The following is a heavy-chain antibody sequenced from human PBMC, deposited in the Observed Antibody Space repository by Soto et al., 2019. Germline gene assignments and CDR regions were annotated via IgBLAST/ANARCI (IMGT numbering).Heavy chain of an antibody. CDR3: ARARVTIVVVTKYGMDV. CDR1: GFTFSSYS. V-gene: IGHV3-48*02. Sequence: GGSLRLSCAASGFTFSSYSMNWVRQAPGKGLEWVSYISSSSSTIYYADSVKGRSTISRDNAKNSLYLQMNSLRDEDTAVYYCARARVTIVVVTKYGMDVWGQGTTVTVSS. D-gene: IGHD3-22*01. J-gene: IGHJ6*02. CDR2: ISSSSSTI.